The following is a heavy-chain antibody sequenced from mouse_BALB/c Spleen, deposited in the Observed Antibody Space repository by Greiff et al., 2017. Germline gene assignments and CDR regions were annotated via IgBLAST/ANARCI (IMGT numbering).Heavy chain of an antibody. D-gene: IGHD1-2*01. CDR2: IYPGGGYT. V-gene: IGHV1-63*02. Sequence: VQLQQSGAELVRPGTSVKMSCKAAGYTFTNYWIGWVKQRPGHGLEWIGDIYPGGGYTNYNEKFKGKATLTSDKSSSTAYMELSSLTSEDSAVYYCARGDYYGSYFDYWGQGTTLTVSS. CDR1: GYTFTNYW. CDR3: ARGDYYGSYFDY. J-gene: IGHJ2*01.